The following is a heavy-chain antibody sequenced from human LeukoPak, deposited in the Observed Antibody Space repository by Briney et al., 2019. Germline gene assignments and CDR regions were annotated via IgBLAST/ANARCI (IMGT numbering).Heavy chain of an antibody. CDR1: GFTFSSYA. V-gene: IGHV3-23*01. CDR2: ISGSGGST. D-gene: IGHD6-13*01. J-gene: IGHJ4*02. Sequence: GGSLRLSCAASGFTFSSYAMSWVRQAPGKGLEWVSAISGSGGSTYYADSVKGRFTISRDNSKNTLYLQMNSLRAEDTAVYYCAKQSAGSAAWYSLHYDFWGQGTLVTVSS. CDR3: AKQSAGSAAWYSLHYDF.